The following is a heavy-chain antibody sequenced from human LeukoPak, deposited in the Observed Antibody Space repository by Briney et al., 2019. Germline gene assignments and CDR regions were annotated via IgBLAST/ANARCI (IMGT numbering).Heavy chain of an antibody. CDR2: ISAYNGNT. J-gene: IGHJ6*02. CDR3: ARDFSYGQVRVSSYYYYGMDV. D-gene: IGHD2-8*01. Sequence: ASVKVSCKASGYTFTGYGISWVRQAPGQGLEWMGWISAYNGNTNYAQKLQGRVTMTTDTSTSTAYMELRSLRSDDTAVYYCARDFSYGQVRVSSYYYYGMDVWGQGTTVTVSS. CDR1: GYTFTGYG. V-gene: IGHV1-18*01.